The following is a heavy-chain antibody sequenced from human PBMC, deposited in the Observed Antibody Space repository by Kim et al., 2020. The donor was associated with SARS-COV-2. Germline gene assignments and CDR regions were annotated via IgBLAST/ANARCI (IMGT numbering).Heavy chain of an antibody. J-gene: IGHJ3*02. Sequence: ASVKVSCKASGYSFTSHAVHWVRQAPGQRPEWMAWIKAGNGNTHYSEKFQGRVTLTRDTLATTVYMELSSLRSEDTAIYYCARSVSTWYPEDGLDIWGQG. CDR3: ARSVSTWYPEDGLDI. V-gene: IGHV1-3*01. CDR2: IKAGNGNT. D-gene: IGHD6-13*01. CDR1: GYSFTSHA.